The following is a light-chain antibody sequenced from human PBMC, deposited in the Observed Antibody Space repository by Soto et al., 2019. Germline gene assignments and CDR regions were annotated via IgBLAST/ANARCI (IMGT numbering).Light chain of an antibody. CDR2: DAS. V-gene: IGKV1-5*01. J-gene: IGKJ1*01. CDR3: QQYNIYPWP. CDR1: QSISNR. Sequence: DFQMTQSPSALSAHVGDGVTITCRASQSISNRLAWYQQRPGKAPKYLIYDASTLDSGAPSRFSGSGSGTEFTLSISSLQPDDFATYYCQQYNIYPWPFGQRSNVAIK.